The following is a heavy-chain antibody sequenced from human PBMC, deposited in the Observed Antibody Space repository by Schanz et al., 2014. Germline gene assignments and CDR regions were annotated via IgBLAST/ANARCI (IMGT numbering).Heavy chain of an antibody. CDR3: ERDKGGYYPFDY. Sequence: VQLVESGGGLVKPGGSLRLSCAASGFTFSTYWMSWVRQAPGKGLEWVANIKQDESERSYVDSVKGRFTISRDNAKNSLYLQMNSLRAAETAVYYCERDKGGYYPFDYWGQGTLVTVSS. CDR1: GFTFSTYW. J-gene: IGHJ4*02. D-gene: IGHD3-3*01. CDR2: IKQDESER. V-gene: IGHV3-7*01.